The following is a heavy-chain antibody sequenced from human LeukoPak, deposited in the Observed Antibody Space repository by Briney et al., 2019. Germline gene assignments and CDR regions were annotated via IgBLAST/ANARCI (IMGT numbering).Heavy chain of an antibody. CDR1: GFTFDDYA. CDR3: ARLYEVTGILYYTTAGTFDI. CDR2: ISWNSGSI. J-gene: IGHJ3*02. Sequence: GRSLRLSCAASGFTFDDYAMHWVRQAPGKGLEWVSGISWNSGSIGYADSVKGRFTISRDNAKNSLCLQMNNLRAEDTAVYYCARLYEVTGILYYTTAGTFDIWGQGTMVTVSS. D-gene: IGHD2-8*01. V-gene: IGHV3-9*01.